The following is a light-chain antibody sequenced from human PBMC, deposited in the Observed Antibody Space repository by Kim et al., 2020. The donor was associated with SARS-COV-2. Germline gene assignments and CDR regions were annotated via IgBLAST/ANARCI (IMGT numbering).Light chain of an antibody. CDR3: QQYNDWPLT. CDR2: GAS. J-gene: IGKJ4*01. Sequence: EIVMTQSPATLSVSPGERATLSCRASQSVSGHLAWYQQKPGQTPRLLIYGASTRATDISDRFSGSGSGTEFTLTISSLQSEDFGVYYCQQYNDWPLTFGGGTKLEI. CDR1: QSVSGH. V-gene: IGKV3-15*01.